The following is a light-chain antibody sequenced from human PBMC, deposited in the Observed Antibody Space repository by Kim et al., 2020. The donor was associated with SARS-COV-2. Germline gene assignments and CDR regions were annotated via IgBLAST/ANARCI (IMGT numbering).Light chain of an antibody. CDR2: AAS. CDR3: LQHDSYPLT. Sequence: DIQMTQSPSAMSASVGDRVTITCLASQGISNYLAWFQQKPGKVPKRLIYAASNLQSGVPSRFNGSGSGTEFTLTISSLQPEDFATYYWLQHDSYPLTFGGGNKVDIK. CDR1: QGISNY. V-gene: IGKV1-17*03. J-gene: IGKJ4*01.